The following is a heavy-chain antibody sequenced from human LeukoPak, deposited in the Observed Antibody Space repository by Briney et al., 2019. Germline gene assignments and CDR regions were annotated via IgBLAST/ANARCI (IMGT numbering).Heavy chain of an antibody. V-gene: IGHV1-8*01. Sequence: ASVKVSCKASGYTFTSYDINWVRQAPGQGVEWMGWMNPNSGKTDYAQKCHGRVTMTRNTSISTANMQLSSMRSEDTAVYYCARGSNHYDFWSGPRFYYYYGMDVWGQGTTVTVSS. CDR1: GYTFTSYD. J-gene: IGHJ6*02. CDR2: MNPNSGKT. CDR3: ARGSNHYDFWSGPRFYYYYGMDV. D-gene: IGHD3-3*01.